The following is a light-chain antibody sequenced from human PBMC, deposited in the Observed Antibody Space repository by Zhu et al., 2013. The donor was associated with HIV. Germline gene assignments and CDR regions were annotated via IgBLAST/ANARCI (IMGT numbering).Light chain of an antibody. J-gene: IGKJ1*01. CDR3: QQYGTAPWT. CDR2: GAS. V-gene: IGKV3-20*01. CDR1: QNVHNY. Sequence: EIVLTQSPATLSLSPGERVTLSCRASQNVHNYLAWYQHRPGQAPRLLIYGASNRPAGVADRFSGSGSGTDFTLTISRLEPEDFAVYYCQQYGTAPWTFGQGTKVEI.